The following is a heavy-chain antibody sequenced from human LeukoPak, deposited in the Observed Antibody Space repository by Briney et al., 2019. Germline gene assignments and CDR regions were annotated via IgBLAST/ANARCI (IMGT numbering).Heavy chain of an antibody. V-gene: IGHV4-38-2*02. D-gene: IGHD4-17*01. CDR2: VYHSGST. CDR1: GYSITSGYY. Sequence: SETLSLTCAVSGYSITSGYYWGWIRQPPGKGLEWIGSVYHSGSTYYNPSLKSRVTMSVDTSKNQFSLKLNSVTAADTAVYYCARDSGGAYDLVDYWGQGTLVTVSS. CDR3: ARDSGGAYDLVDY. J-gene: IGHJ4*02.